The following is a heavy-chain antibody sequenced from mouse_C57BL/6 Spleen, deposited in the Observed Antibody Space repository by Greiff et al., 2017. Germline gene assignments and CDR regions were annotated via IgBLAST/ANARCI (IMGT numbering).Heavy chain of an antibody. J-gene: IGHJ4*01. D-gene: IGHD1-1*01. CDR3: ARSYYCGSSLYAMDY. CDR2: IYPGDGDT. CDR1: GYAFSSYW. Sequence: VQLQQSGAELVKPGASVKISCKASGYAFSSYWMNWVKQRPGKGLEWIGQIYPGDGDTNYNGKFKGKARLTADKSSSTAYMQLSVLTSEDSAVYFCARSYYCGSSLYAMDYWGQGTSVTVSS. V-gene: IGHV1-80*01.